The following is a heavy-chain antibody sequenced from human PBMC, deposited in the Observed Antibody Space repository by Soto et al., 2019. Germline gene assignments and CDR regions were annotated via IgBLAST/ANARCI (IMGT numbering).Heavy chain of an antibody. CDR1: GGSISSGDYY. CDR3: ARDLWHCSSTSCYTNAFGI. V-gene: IGHV4-30-4*01. CDR2: IYYSGST. Sequence: PSETLSLTCTVSGGSISSGDYYWSWIRQPPGKGLEWIGYIYYSGSTYYNPSLKSRVTISVDTSKNQFSLKLSSVTAADTAVYYCARDLWHCSSTSCYTNAFGIWGQGTMVTVSS. D-gene: IGHD2-2*02. J-gene: IGHJ3*02.